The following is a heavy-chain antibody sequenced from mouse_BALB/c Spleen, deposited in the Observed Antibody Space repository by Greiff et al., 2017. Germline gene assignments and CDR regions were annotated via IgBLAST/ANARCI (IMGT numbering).Heavy chain of an antibody. Sequence: EVQGVESGPELVKPGASVKMSCKASGYTFTSYVMHWVKQKPGQGLEWIGYINPYNDGTKYNEKFKGKATLTSDKSSSTAYMELSSLTSEDSAVYYCARAYYGNLFAYWGQGTLVTVSA. CDR3: ARAYYGNLFAY. D-gene: IGHD2-10*01. CDR2: INPYNDGT. CDR1: GYTFTSYV. V-gene: IGHV1-14*01. J-gene: IGHJ3*01.